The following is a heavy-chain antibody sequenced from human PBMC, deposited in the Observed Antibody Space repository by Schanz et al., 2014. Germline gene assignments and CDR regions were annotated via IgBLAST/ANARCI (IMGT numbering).Heavy chain of an antibody. CDR1: GYTFVSYS. V-gene: IGHV1-46*01. D-gene: IGHD4-17*01. J-gene: IGHJ4*02. CDR2: INPSGGGT. Sequence: QVQLVQSGAEVKKPGASVKVSCKASGYTFVSYSMHWVRQAPGQGLEWMGIINPSGGGTSYALRCQDRVTMTTDTSTSTSYMELTSLRFDDTAVYYCARGYGDSPTDFWGQGTLVTVSS. CDR3: ARGYGDSPTDF.